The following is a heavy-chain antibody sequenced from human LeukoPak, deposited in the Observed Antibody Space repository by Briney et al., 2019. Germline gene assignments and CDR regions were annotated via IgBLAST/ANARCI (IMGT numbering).Heavy chain of an antibody. J-gene: IGHJ3*02. CDR3: ASGVHYTSGWIDI. D-gene: IGHD6-19*01. V-gene: IGHV3-48*03. Sequence: QTGGSLRLSCAASGFTFRSNEMNWVRQAPGKGLEWLSYISSSGSTIHYVDSVKGRFTISRDDAKNSLFLQMNSLRAEDTAVYYCASGVHYTSGWIDIWGQGTMVTVSS. CDR2: ISSSGSTI. CDR1: GFTFRSNE.